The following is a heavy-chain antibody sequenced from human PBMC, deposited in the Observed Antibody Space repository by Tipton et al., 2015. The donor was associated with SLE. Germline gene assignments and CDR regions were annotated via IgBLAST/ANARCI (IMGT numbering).Heavy chain of an antibody. CDR2: IYYSGST. CDR1: GGSISFHY. CDR3: ASRGQSNWPPPHAFDI. D-gene: IGHD3-10*01. V-gene: IGHV4-59*11. Sequence: TLSLTCTVSGGSISFHYWSWIRQPPGKGLEWIGSIYYSGSTDYNPSLKSRVTISVDTSKNQFSLKLSSVTAADPAVYYCASRGQSNWPPPHAFDIWGQGTMVTVSS. J-gene: IGHJ3*02.